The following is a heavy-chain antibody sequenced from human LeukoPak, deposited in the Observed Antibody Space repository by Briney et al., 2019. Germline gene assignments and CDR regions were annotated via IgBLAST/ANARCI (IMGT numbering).Heavy chain of an antibody. Sequence: SETLSLTCTVSGGSISSGGYYWSWIRQHPGKGLEWIGYIYYSGSTYYNPSLKSRVPISVDTSKNQFSLKLSSVTAADTAVYYCARDWRSGGYDVLDYWGQGTLVTVSS. D-gene: IGHD5-12*01. CDR1: GGSISSGGYY. V-gene: IGHV4-31*03. J-gene: IGHJ4*02. CDR2: IYYSGST. CDR3: ARDWRSGGYDVLDY.